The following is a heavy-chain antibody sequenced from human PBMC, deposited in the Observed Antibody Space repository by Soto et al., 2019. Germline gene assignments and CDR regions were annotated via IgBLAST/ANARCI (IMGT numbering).Heavy chain of an antibody. CDR3: ARTTAVPNTLRSRYFFDY. CDR2: VYYSGTT. V-gene: IGHV4-61*01. CDR1: GGSGSDKTYY. Sequence: SETLSLTCSVSGGSGSDKTYYWSWIRQPPGNRLEWIGYVYYSGTTNYNPSLKSRVTISVDLSKNRFSLRLSSVTTADTALYYCARTTAVPNTLRSRYFFDYWGQGTLVTVSS. J-gene: IGHJ4*02. D-gene: IGHD4-17*01.